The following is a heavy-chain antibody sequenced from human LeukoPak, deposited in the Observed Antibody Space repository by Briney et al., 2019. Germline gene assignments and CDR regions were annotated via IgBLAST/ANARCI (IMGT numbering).Heavy chain of an antibody. Sequence: SETLSLTCTVSGGSTSSDYWSWIRQSPGKGLEWVGYVYNSGDTGKNPSLKSRVTILLDTSKNQFSLKLSSVTAADTAVYYCARGVSCSSTSCYRGIDYWGQGTLVTVSS. V-gene: IGHV4-59*12. CDR3: ARGVSCSSTSCYRGIDY. CDR1: GGSTSSDY. J-gene: IGHJ4*02. D-gene: IGHD2-2*02. CDR2: VYNSGDT.